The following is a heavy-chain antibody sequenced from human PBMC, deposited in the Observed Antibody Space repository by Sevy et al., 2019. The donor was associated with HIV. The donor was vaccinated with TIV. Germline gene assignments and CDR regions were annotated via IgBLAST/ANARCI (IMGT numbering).Heavy chain of an antibody. CDR2: ISGGGYSDDST. V-gene: IGHV3-23*01. CDR1: GFTFNTYA. CDR3: AQGRNNWSDGLDS. J-gene: IGHJ4*02. Sequence: GGSLRLSCVASGFTFNTYAMNWVRQTPGKGLEWVSAISGGGYSDDSTYYADSVKGRFTISRDNSKSTLFLHISSLTVEDSAVYYCAQGRNNWSDGLDSWGQGTRVTVSS. D-gene: IGHD3-3*01.